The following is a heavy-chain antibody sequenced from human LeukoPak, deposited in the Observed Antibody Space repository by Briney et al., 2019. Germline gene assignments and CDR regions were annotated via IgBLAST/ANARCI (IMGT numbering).Heavy chain of an antibody. V-gene: IGHV4-34*01. Sequence: PSETLSLTCAVYGGSFSGYYWSWIRQPPGKGLEWIGEINHSGSTNYNPSLKSRVTISVDTSKNQFSLKLSSVTAADTAVYYCATRKKYSYGPTYWYFDLWGRGTLVTVSS. CDR2: INHSGST. D-gene: IGHD5-18*01. CDR1: GGSFSGYY. J-gene: IGHJ2*01. CDR3: ATRKKYSYGPTYWYFDL.